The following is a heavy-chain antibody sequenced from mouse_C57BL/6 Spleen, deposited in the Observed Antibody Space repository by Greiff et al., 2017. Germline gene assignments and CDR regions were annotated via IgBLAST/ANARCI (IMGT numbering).Heavy chain of an antibody. Sequence: QVQLKESGAELVKPGASVKISCKASGYAFSSYWMNWVKQRPGKGLEWIGQIYPGDGDTNYNGKFKGKATLTADKSSSTAYMQLSSLTSEDSAVYFCARSIYYGNYVYFDYWGQGTTLTVSS. J-gene: IGHJ2*01. CDR3: ARSIYYGNYVYFDY. CDR2: IYPGDGDT. V-gene: IGHV1-80*01. D-gene: IGHD2-1*01. CDR1: GYAFSSYW.